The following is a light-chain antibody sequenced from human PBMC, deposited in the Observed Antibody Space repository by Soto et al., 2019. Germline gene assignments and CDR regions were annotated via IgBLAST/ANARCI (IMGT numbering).Light chain of an antibody. CDR2: DAS. V-gene: IGKV3-11*01. J-gene: IGKJ5*01. CDR1: QAVSSS. CDR3: QHYGGAPLT. Sequence: EIVLTQSPATLSLSPGERATLSCRASQAVSSSLAWYQQKPGQGPRLLIYDASNRATGIPARFSGSGSGTDFTLAISRLEPEDFAVYYCQHYGGAPLTFGQGTRLEIK.